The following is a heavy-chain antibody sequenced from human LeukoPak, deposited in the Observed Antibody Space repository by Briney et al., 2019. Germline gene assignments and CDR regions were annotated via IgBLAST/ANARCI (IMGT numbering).Heavy chain of an antibody. CDR1: GDTLTALS. CDR3: TTGNIYCSTTSCSDDY. J-gene: IGHJ4*02. D-gene: IGHD2-2*01. Sequence: ASVNVSCMVSGDTLTALSMHWVRQAPGKGLDGMGGFHPEDCETIYAQKCQGRVTITEHTSTDTAYMALSSMRSDATAVYYCTTGNIYCSTTSCSDDYWGQGTLVTVSS. V-gene: IGHV1-24*01. CDR2: FHPEDCET.